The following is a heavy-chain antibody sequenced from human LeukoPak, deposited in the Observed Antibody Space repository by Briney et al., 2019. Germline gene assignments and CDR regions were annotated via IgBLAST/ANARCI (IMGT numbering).Heavy chain of an antibody. CDR3: ARDGRAGSLFAY. D-gene: IGHD6-19*01. CDR2: INHSGST. Sequence: SETLSLTCAVYGGSLSGYYWSWIRQPPGKGLEWIGEINHSGSTNYNPSLKSRVTISVDTSKNQFSLKLSSVTAADTAIYYCARDGRAGSLFAYWGQGTLVTVSS. J-gene: IGHJ4*02. V-gene: IGHV4-34*01. CDR1: GGSLSGYY.